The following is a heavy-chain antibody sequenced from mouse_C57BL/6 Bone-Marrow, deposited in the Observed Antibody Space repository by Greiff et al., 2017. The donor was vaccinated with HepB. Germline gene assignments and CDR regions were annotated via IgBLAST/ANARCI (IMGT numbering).Heavy chain of an antibody. CDR1: GYTFTSYW. J-gene: IGHJ4*01. V-gene: IGHV1-69*01. CDR3: ARSICYCGSSYAMDY. D-gene: IGHD1-1*01. CDR2: IDPSDSYT. Sequence: QVQLQQPGAELVMPGASVKLSCKASGYTFTSYWMHWVKQRPGQGLEWIGEIDPSDSYTNYNQKFKGKSTLTVDKSSSTAYMQLSSLTSGDTAVYYCARSICYCGSSYAMDYWGQGTSVTVSS.